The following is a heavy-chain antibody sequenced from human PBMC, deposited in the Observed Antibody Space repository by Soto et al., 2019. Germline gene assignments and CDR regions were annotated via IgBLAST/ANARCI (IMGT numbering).Heavy chain of an antibody. CDR1: GFTFSSYW. D-gene: IGHD6-13*01. Sequence: GGSLRLSCAASGFTFSSYWMSWVRQAPGKGLEWVANIKQDGSEKYYVDSVKGRFTISRDNAKNSLYLQMNSLRAEDTAVYYCARCGYSSSWYEGRGAFDIWGQGTMVTVSS. J-gene: IGHJ3*02. V-gene: IGHV3-7*03. CDR2: IKQDGSEK. CDR3: ARCGYSSSWYEGRGAFDI.